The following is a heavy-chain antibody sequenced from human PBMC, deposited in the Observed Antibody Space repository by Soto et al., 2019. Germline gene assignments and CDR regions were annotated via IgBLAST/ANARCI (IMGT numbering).Heavy chain of an antibody. CDR3: AKRGTAHIVVVTASYYFDY. CDR1: GFTFSSYA. J-gene: IGHJ4*02. D-gene: IGHD2-21*02. Sequence: PGGSLRPSCAASGFTFSSYAMSWVRQAPGKGLEWVSAISGSGGSTYYADSVKGRFTISRDNSKNTLYLQMNSLRAEDTAVYYCAKRGTAHIVVVTASYYFDYWGQGTLVTVSS. CDR2: ISGSGGST. V-gene: IGHV3-23*01.